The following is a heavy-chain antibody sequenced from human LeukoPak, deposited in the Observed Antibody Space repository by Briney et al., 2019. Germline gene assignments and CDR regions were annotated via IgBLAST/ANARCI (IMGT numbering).Heavy chain of an antibody. CDR2: INPNSGGT. CDR1: GYTFTGYY. Sequence: ASVKVSCKASGYTFTGYYMHWVRQAPGQGLEWMGRINPNSGGTNYAQKFQGRVTMTRDTSISTAYMELSRLRSDDTAVYYCATRDCSGGSCYSGDFDYWGQGTLVTVSS. D-gene: IGHD2-15*01. J-gene: IGHJ4*02. V-gene: IGHV1-2*06. CDR3: ATRDCSGGSCYSGDFDY.